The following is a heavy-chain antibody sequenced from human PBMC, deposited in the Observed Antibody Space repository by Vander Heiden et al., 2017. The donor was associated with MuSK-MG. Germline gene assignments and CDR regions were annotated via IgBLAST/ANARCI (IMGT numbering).Heavy chain of an antibody. D-gene: IGHD3-3*01. CDR3: AKDSRGRGYDFWSGYYYYYYYMDV. CDR1: GFTFDDYA. CDR2: ISWNSGSV. V-gene: IGHV3-9*01. J-gene: IGHJ6*03. Sequence: EVQLVESGGGLVQPGRSLRLSCAASGFTFDDYAMNWVRQAPGKGLEWVSGISWNSGSVGYADSVKGRLTISRDSAKNSLYLQMNSLRAEDTALYYCAKDSRGRGYDFWSGYYYYYYYMDVWGKGTTVTVSS.